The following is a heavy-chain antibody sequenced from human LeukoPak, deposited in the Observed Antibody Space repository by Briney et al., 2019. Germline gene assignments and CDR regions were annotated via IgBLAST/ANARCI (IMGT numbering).Heavy chain of an antibody. J-gene: IGHJ4*02. D-gene: IGHD6-6*01. V-gene: IGHV1-8*03. Sequence: ASVKVSCKASGYTFTSYYMHWVRQATGQGLEWMGWMNPNSGNTGYAQKFQGRVTITRNTSISTAYMELSSLRSEDTAVYYCARTLIAARRGGFLDYWGQGTLVTVSS. CDR2: MNPNSGNT. CDR3: ARTLIAARRGGFLDY. CDR1: GYTFTSYY.